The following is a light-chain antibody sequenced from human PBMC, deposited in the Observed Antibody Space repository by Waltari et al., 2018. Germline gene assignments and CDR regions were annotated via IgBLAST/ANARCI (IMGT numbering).Light chain of an antibody. CDR2: RAS. Sequence: DIKMTQSPSTLSASVGDRVTITCRASQSITNWLAWYQQKPGKAPKLLIYRASNLESGVPSRFSGSGSGTEFTLTISSLQTDDFATYYCQQYDNYWTFGQGTKVEIK. CDR1: QSITNW. J-gene: IGKJ1*01. V-gene: IGKV1-5*03. CDR3: QQYDNYWT.